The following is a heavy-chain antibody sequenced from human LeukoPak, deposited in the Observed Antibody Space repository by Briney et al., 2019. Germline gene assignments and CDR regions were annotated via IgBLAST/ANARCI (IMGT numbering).Heavy chain of an antibody. V-gene: IGHV1-2*02. D-gene: IGHD3-10*01. CDR2: INPNSGGT. CDR1: GYTFTGYY. Sequence: VSVKVSCKASGYTFTGYYMHWVRQAPGQGLEWMGWINPNSGGTNYAQKFQGRVTMTRDTSISTAYMELYSLRSDDTAIYYCATLPSGSHIFDYWGQGTLVTVSS. J-gene: IGHJ4*02. CDR3: ATLPSGSHIFDY.